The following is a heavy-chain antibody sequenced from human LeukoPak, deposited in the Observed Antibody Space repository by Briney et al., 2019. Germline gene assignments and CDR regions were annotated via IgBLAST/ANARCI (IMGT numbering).Heavy chain of an antibody. CDR2: IYRNGRT. V-gene: IGHV4-38-2*02. CDR3: ARDRGGGSSPIDY. CDR1: GYSISSDYY. D-gene: IGHD6-6*01. J-gene: IGHJ4*02. Sequence: SEALSLTCAVSGYSISSDYYWGWIRQPPGRGLEWIASIYRNGRTYYNPSLKSRVTISLDTSRNQFSLKVNSVTAADTAVYFCARDRGGGSSPIDYWGQGTLVTVSS.